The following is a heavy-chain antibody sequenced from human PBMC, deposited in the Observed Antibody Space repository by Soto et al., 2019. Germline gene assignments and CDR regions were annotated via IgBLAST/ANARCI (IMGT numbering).Heavy chain of an antibody. CDR3: ARLGPGIWYSYYYYMDV. V-gene: IGHV1-18*01. Sequence: GASVKVSCKASGYTFTSYGISWVRQAPGQGLEWMGWINAYDGNTNYAQKFQGRVTMTTDTSASTAYMELSSLRSEDTAVYYRARLGPGIWYSYYYYMDVWGKGTTVTVSS. CDR1: GYTFTSYG. D-gene: IGHD3-16*01. J-gene: IGHJ6*03. CDR2: INAYDGNT.